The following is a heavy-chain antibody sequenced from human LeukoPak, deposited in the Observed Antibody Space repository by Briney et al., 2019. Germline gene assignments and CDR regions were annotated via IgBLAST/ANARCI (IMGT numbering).Heavy chain of an antibody. CDR1: GYTFTIYA. V-gene: IGHV7-4-1*02. J-gene: IGHJ4*02. CDR3: AREWGDYYDSSGPFDY. Sequence: ASVRVSCKASGYTFTIYAMNWVRQAPGEGLEWMGWINTNTENPTYAQGFTGRFVFSLDTSVSTAYLQISSLKAEDSAIYYCAREWGDYYDSSGPFDYWGKGTLVTVSS. D-gene: IGHD3-22*01. CDR2: INTNTENP.